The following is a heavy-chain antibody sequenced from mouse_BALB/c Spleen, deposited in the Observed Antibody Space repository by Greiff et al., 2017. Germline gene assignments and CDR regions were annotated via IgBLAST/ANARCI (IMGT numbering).Heavy chain of an antibody. CDR3: ARHVYGYDLYWYFDV. CDR1: GFTFSSYA. J-gene: IGHJ1*01. V-gene: IGHV5-9-3*01. CDR2: ISSGGSYT. D-gene: IGHD2-2*01. Sequence: EVKLVESGGGLVKPGGSLKLSCAASGFTFSSYAMSWVRQTPEKRLEWVATISSGGSYTYYPDSVKGRFTISRDNAKNTLYLQMSSLRSEDTAMYYCARHVYGYDLYWYFDVWGAGTTVTVSS.